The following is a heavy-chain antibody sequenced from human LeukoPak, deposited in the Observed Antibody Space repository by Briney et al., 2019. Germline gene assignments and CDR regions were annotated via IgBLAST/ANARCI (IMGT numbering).Heavy chain of an antibody. CDR2: IAYGGTYT. CDR1: GFTFSDYA. Sequence: SGGSLRLSCAASGFTFSDYAMHWVRQAPGKGLEWVAVIAYGGTYTHHADSLKGRFTISRDNSKNTLYLQMNSLRAEDTAVYYCAKLYSSSWYRTTYFDYWGQGTLVTVSS. CDR3: AKLYSSSWYRTTYFDY. V-gene: IGHV3-30*18. D-gene: IGHD6-13*01. J-gene: IGHJ4*02.